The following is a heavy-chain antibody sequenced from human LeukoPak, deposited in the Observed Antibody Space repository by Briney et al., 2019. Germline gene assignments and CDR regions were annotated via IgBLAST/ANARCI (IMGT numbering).Heavy chain of an antibody. D-gene: IGHD3-22*01. CDR2: IWYDGSNE. CDR3: AKDRGPVVAITTRLDY. V-gene: IGHV3-33*06. CDR1: GFTFSSYW. Sequence: GGSLRLSCAASGFTFSSYWMQWVRQAPGKGLEWVSVIWYDGSNEYHAESVKGRFTISRDNSKNTLYLQMNSLRAEDTAVYYCAKDRGPVVAITTRLDYWGQGTLVTVSS. J-gene: IGHJ4*02.